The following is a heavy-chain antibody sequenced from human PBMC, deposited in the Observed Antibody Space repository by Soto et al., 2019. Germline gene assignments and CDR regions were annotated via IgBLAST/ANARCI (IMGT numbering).Heavy chain of an antibody. Sequence: GGSLRLSCVASGMTFGSRAMSWGGPAPVEGLEWVSTITDSGGDTKYADSVRGRFTISRDNSKNTLYLQMSSLRAEDSAVYYCARGSKESYPGSRIFDVWGRGTLVTVYS. D-gene: IGHD3-10*01. CDR2: ITDSGGDT. CDR1: GMTFGSRA. J-gene: IGHJ4*02. CDR3: ARGSKESYPGSRIFDV. V-gene: IGHV3-23*01.